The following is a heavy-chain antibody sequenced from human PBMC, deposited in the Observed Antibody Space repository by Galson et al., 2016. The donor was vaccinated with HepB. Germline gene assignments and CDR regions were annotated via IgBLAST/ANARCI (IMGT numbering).Heavy chain of an antibody. J-gene: IGHJ4*02. Sequence: SVKVSCKASGYTFTNYCIHWVRQAPGQGLEWVGIVNPSDATTSYAQRFQGRVTMTRDTSTSTVYMELSSLRSEDTAVYYCAGASAGHRDGYGSADHWGQGTLVTVSS. CDR3: AGASAGHRDGYGSADH. V-gene: IGHV1-46*01. CDR1: GYTFTNYC. D-gene: IGHD5-18*01. CDR2: VNPSDATT.